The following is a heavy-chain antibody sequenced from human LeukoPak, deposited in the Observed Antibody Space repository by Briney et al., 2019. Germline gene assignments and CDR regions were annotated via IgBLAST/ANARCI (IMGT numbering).Heavy chain of an antibody. CDR3: ARDCFYDSSGYSHDAFDV. CDR1: GVSISSYY. Sequence: SETLSLTCTVSGVSISSYYWSWIRQPPGKGLEWIGYKYYIGGTNYNPSLKSRVTISVDTTKNQFSLKLSSVTAADTAVYYCARDCFYDSSGYSHDAFDVWGQGTMVTVSS. D-gene: IGHD3-22*01. J-gene: IGHJ3*01. CDR2: KYYIGGT. V-gene: IGHV4-59*01.